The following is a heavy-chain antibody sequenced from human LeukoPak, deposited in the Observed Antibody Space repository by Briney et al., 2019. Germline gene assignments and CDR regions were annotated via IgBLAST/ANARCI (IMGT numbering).Heavy chain of an antibody. D-gene: IGHD6-19*01. CDR2: IYYNGNT. J-gene: IGHJ5*02. CDR3: AREYSSGLSWFDP. Sequence: PSETLSLTCSVSDGSINSYYWNWIRRPPGKGLEWIGYIYYNGNTNYNPSLKSRVTISVDTSKNQFSLKLSSVTAADTAVYFCAREYSSGLSWFDPWGQGTLVTVSS. V-gene: IGHV4-59*01. CDR1: DGSINSYY.